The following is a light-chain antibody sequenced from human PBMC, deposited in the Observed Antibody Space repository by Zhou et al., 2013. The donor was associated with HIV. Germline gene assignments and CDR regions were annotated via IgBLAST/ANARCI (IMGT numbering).Light chain of an antibody. CDR2: AAS. V-gene: IGKV1-39*01. CDR1: QSISSY. CDR3: QQSYSTPWT. J-gene: IGKJ1*01. Sequence: DIQMTQSPSSLSASVGDRATITCRASQSISSYLNWYQQKPGKAPKLLIYAASSLQSGVPSRFSGSGSGTDFTLTISSLQPEDFATYYCQQSYSTPWTFGQGTEVEIK.